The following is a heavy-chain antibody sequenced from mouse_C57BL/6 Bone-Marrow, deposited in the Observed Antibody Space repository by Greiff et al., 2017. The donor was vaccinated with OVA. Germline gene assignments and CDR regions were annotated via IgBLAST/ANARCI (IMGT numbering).Heavy chain of an antibody. V-gene: IGHV3-6*01. CDR3: ARGSTTVVAPGFAY. CDR1: GYSITSGYY. CDR2: ISYDGSN. D-gene: IGHD1-1*01. J-gene: IGHJ3*01. Sequence: ESGPGLVKPSQSLSLTCSVTGYSITSGYYWNWIRQFPGNKLEWMGYISYDGSNNYNPSIKNRISITRDTSKNQFFLKLNSVTTEDTATYYGARGSTTVVAPGFAYWGQGTLVTVSA.